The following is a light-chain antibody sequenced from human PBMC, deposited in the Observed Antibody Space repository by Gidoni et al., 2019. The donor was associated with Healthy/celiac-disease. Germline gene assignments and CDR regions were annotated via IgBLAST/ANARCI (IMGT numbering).Light chain of an antibody. CDR3: QQSYSTRPLT. Sequence: DIQMTQSPSSLSASVGDRVTITCRASQSISSYLNWYQQKPGKAPKLLIYAASSLQSGVPSRFSGSGSGTDFTLTISRLQPEDVETYYCQQSYSTRPLTFGGGTKVEIK. J-gene: IGKJ4*01. CDR2: AAS. V-gene: IGKV1-39*01. CDR1: QSISSY.